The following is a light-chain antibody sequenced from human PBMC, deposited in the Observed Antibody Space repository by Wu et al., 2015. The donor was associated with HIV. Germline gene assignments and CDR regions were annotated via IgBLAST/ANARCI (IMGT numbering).Light chain of an antibody. CDR2: RAS. Sequence: DIQMTQSPSTLSASVGDRVAITCRASQSISRWLAWYQQKPGRAPKLLIYRASSLESGVPSRLSGARWSGTEFTLTISSLQPDDFATYYCQQYNTFPYTFGQGTKLEIK. CDR3: QQYNTFPYT. CDR1: QSISRW. V-gene: IGKV1-5*03. J-gene: IGKJ2*01.